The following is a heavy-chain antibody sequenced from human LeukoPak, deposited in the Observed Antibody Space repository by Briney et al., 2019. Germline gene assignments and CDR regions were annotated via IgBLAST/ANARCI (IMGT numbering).Heavy chain of an antibody. Sequence: GASVKVSCKASGYTFAGYYVHWVRQAPGQGLEWIGWIVVGSGNTNYAQKFQERVTITRDMSTSTAYMELSSLRSEDTAVYYCAAGRYGDELDAFDIWGQGTMVTVSS. CDR1: GYTFAGYY. CDR3: AAGRYGDELDAFDI. D-gene: IGHD4-17*01. V-gene: IGHV1-58*01. J-gene: IGHJ3*02. CDR2: IVVGSGNT.